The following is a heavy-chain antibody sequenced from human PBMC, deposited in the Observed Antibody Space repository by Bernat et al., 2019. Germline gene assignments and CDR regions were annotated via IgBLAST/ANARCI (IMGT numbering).Heavy chain of an antibody. V-gene: IGHV3-21*01. J-gene: IGHJ4*02. D-gene: IGHD2-2*01. CDR2: ISSSSSYI. CDR1: GFTFSSYS. Sequence: EVQLVESGGGLVKPGGSLRLSCAASGFTFSSYSMNWVRQAPGKGLEWVSSISSSSSYIYHADSVKGRFTISRDNAKNSLYLQMNSLRAEDTAVYYCARDCWGSTSCKGSDPFDYWGQGTLVTVSS. CDR3: ARDCWGSTSCKGSDPFDY.